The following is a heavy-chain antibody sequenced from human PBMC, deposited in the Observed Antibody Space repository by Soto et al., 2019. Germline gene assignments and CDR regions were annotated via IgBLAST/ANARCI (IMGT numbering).Heavy chain of an antibody. CDR1: GDSIGTDGYC. CDR2: MYYSGST. CDR3: ARGGVLRFLKWFPGGWLDP. J-gene: IGHJ5*02. V-gene: IGHV4-31*11. Sequence: QVQLQESGPGLVKPSHTLSLTCAVSGDSIGTDGYCWSWIRQVPGKGLEWIGHMYYSGSTSYNPSLKSRVTISGDTSKNQFSLSLTSVTAADTAVYFCARGGVLRFLKWFPGGWLDPWGQGTLVSVSS. D-gene: IGHD3-3*01.